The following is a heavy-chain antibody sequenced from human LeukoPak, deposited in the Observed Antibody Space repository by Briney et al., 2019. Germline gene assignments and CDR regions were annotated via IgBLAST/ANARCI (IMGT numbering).Heavy chain of an antibody. J-gene: IGHJ4*02. CDR1: GGSFSGYY. V-gene: IGHV4-59*01. CDR3: TASYTSGFPEIDY. CDR2: IFYSGST. Sequence: SETLSLTCSVYGGSFSGYYWSWIRQPPGKGLEWIAYIFYSGSTNYNPSLKSRVTMSIDTSKNQFSLRLSSVTAADTAFYYCTASYTSGFPEIDYWGQGTLVTVSS. D-gene: IGHD6-19*01.